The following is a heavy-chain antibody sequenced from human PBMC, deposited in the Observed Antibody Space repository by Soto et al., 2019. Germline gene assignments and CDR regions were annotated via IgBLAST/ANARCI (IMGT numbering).Heavy chain of an antibody. CDR3: ARGSPLYYYDSLTYVWFDP. J-gene: IGHJ5*02. V-gene: IGHV3-23*01. Sequence: GGSLRLSCAASGFSFSTSSMALVRQPPGKGLEWVSAISPSASDTLYADSVKGRFTISRDNSQNTLFLQMTSLRADDTAVYYCARGSPLYYYDSLTYVWFDPWGQGTLVTVSS. CDR1: GFSFSTSS. CDR2: ISPSASDT. D-gene: IGHD3-22*01.